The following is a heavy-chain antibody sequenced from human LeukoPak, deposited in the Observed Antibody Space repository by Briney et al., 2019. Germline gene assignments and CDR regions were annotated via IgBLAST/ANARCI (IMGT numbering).Heavy chain of an antibody. CDR2: MNPNSGNT. J-gene: IGHJ4*02. Sequence: ASVKVSCKASGYTFTSYGISWVRQAPGQGLEWMGWMNPNSGNTGYAQKFQGRVTITRNTSISTAYMELSSLRSDDTAVSYCARDQPGITGTTAEDYWGQGTLVTVSS. D-gene: IGHD1-20*01. CDR1: GYTFTSYG. V-gene: IGHV1-8*03. CDR3: ARDQPGITGTTAEDY.